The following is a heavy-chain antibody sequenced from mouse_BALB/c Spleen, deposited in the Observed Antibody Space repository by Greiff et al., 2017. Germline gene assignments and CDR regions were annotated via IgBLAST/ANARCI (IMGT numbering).Heavy chain of an antibody. CDR2: IYPGGGYT. Sequence: QVQLKESGAELVRPGTSVKISCKASGYTFTNYWLGWVKQRPGHGLEWIGDIYPGGGYTNYNEKFKGKATLTADTSSSTAYMQLSSLTSEDSAVYFCARRGYDYGAWFAYWGQGTLVTVSA. V-gene: IGHV1-63*02. J-gene: IGHJ3*01. D-gene: IGHD2-4*01. CDR3: ARRGYDYGAWFAY. CDR1: GYTFTNYW.